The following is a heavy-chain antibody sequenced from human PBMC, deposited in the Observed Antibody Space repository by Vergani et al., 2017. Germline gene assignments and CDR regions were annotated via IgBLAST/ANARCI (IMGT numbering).Heavy chain of an antibody. CDR3: AREATITIFGVVTEYGMDV. D-gene: IGHD3-3*01. V-gene: IGHV3-74*01. Sequence: EVQLVESGGGLVQPGGSLRLSCAASGFTFSSYWMHWVRQAPGKGLVWVLRINSDGSSTSYADSVKGRFTISRDNAKNTLYLQMNSLRAEDTAVYYCAREATITIFGVVTEYGMDVWGQGTTVTVSS. CDR2: INSDGSST. J-gene: IGHJ6*02. CDR1: GFTFSSYW.